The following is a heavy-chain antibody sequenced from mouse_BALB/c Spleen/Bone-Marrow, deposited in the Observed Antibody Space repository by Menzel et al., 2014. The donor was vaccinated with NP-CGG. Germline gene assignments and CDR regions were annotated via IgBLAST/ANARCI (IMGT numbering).Heavy chain of an antibody. CDR2: ILPGSGST. Sequence: VQGVESGAELMKPGASVRISCKATGYTFSSYWIEWVKQRPGHGLEWIGEILPGSGSTNYNEKFKGKATFTADTSSNTAYMQLSSLASEDSAVYYCARYYRYDYWGQGTTLTVSS. V-gene: IGHV1-9*01. D-gene: IGHD2-14*01. J-gene: IGHJ2*01. CDR3: ARYYRYDY. CDR1: GYTFSSYW.